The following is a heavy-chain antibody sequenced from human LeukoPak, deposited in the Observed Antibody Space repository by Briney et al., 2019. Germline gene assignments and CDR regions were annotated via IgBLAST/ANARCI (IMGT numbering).Heavy chain of an antibody. CDR2: ISSSGSTI. J-gene: IGHJ4*02. CDR1: GFTFSGYY. V-gene: IGHV3-11*04. CDR3: ARSDNQYSGSYESLSNY. D-gene: IGHD1-26*01. Sequence: GGSLRLSCAASGFTFSGYYMSWIRQAPGKGLEWVSYISSSGSTIYYADSVKGRFTISRDNAKNSLYPQMNSLRAEDTAVYYCARSDNQYSGSYESLSNYWGQGTLVTVSS.